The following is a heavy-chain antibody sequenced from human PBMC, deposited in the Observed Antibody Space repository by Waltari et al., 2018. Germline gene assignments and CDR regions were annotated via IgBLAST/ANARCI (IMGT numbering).Heavy chain of an antibody. Sequence: QVQLVQSGAEVQKPGASVRVACKTSGYSFTSFFISCLRQAPGQGLEWMGWNTTCNGNTNDAQNLQGRVTMTTDASTNTAYMELRILRSDATAVYYCARYRPTVTKNLWCDPWSQGTLVTGSS. D-gene: IGHD1-1*01. V-gene: IGHV1-18*04. CDR1: GYSFTSFF. CDR2: NTTCNGNT. CDR3: ARYRPTVTKNLWCDP. J-gene: IGHJ5*02.